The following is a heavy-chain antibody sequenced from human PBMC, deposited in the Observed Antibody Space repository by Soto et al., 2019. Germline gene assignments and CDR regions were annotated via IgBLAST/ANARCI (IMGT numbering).Heavy chain of an antibody. CDR2: IKQDGSEK. CDR3: ARASYGDHDDAFDI. J-gene: IGHJ3*02. D-gene: IGHD4-17*01. Sequence: PGGSLRLSCAASGFTFSSYWMSWVRQAPGKGLEWVANIKQDGSEKYYVDSVKGRFTISRDNAKNSLYLQMNSLRAEDTAVYYCARASYGDHDDAFDIWGQGTMVTVSS. CDR1: GFTFSSYW. V-gene: IGHV3-7*01.